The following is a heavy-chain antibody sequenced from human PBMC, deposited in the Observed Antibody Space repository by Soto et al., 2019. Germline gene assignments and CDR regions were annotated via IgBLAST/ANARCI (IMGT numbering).Heavy chain of an antibody. CDR1: GYTFTGYY. J-gene: IGHJ6*02. Sequence: GASVKVSCKASGYTFTGYYMHWVRQAPGQGLEWMGWINPNSGGTNYAQKYQGWVTMTRDTSISTAYMELSRLRSDDTAVYYCARYSGPAMENYYHYGMDVWGQGTTDTVSS. CDR2: INPNSGGT. V-gene: IGHV1-2*04. D-gene: IGHD1-26*01. CDR3: ARYSGPAMENYYHYGMDV.